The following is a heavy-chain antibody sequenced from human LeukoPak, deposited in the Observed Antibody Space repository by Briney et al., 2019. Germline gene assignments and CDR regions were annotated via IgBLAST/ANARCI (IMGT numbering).Heavy chain of an antibody. CDR2: IIPIFGTA. J-gene: IGHJ4*02. D-gene: IGHD6-6*01. V-gene: IGHV1-69*13. Sequence: SVKVACKASGGTFSSYAISWVRQAPGQGLEWMGGIIPIFGTANYAQKFQGRVTITADESTSTAYMELSSLRSEDTAVYYCARDGYSSSSFTPFDYWGQGTLVTVSS. CDR3: ARDGYSSSSFTPFDY. CDR1: GGTFSSYA.